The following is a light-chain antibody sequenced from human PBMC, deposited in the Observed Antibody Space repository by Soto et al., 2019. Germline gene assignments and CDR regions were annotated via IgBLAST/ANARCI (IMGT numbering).Light chain of an antibody. CDR2: AAS. V-gene: IGKV1-8*01. J-gene: IGKJ4*01. Sequence: IQMAQSPSSLSASIGDRVTITCRASQGISEYLAWYQQRPGNAPNLLIYAASTLQSGVPSRFSGSGSGTDFTLTISCLQSEDFATYYCQQYYSYPFFGGGTKVEIK. CDR1: QGISEY. CDR3: QQYYSYPF.